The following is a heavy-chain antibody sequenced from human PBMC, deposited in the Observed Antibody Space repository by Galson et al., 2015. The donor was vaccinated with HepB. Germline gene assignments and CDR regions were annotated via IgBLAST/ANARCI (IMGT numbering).Heavy chain of an antibody. CDR2: VTTDGDNT. Sequence: SLRLSCAASGFTFSSYAMSWVRQAPGKGLEWVSAVTTDGDNTYYTDSVKGRFTISRDNSKNTLYLQMNSLRAEDTAVYYCAKDHPSTIVSPFDYWGQGTLVTVSS. J-gene: IGHJ4*02. CDR3: AKDHPSTIVSPFDY. CDR1: GFTFSSYA. D-gene: IGHD2/OR15-2a*01. V-gene: IGHV3-23*01.